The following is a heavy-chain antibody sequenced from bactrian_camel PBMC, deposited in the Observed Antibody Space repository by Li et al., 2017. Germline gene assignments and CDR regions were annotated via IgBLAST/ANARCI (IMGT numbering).Heavy chain of an antibody. CDR1: GFTFDDSD. D-gene: IGHD5*01. CDR2: TTSNDVNT. CDR3: TLRVGYLRSTSCGLDASFDY. J-gene: IGHJ6*01. Sequence: HVQLVESGGGLVQPGGSLRLSCTASGFTFDDSDMGWYRQAPGNECELVSTTSNDVNTYYADSVKGRFTISQDNNAKNTVYLQMNVLKPEDTAVYYCTLRVGYLRSTSCGLDASFDYWGQGTQVTVS. V-gene: IGHV3S60*01.